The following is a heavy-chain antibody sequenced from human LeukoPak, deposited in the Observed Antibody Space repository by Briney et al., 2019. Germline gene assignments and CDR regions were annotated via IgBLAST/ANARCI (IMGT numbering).Heavy chain of an antibody. CDR1: GYTFTSYY. V-gene: IGHV1-46*01. CDR2: INPSGGST. Sequence: ASVKVSCKASGYTFTSYYMHWVRQAPGQGLEWMGIINPSGGSTSYAQKFQGRVTMTRNTSKSTAYMELSSLGSEDTAVYYCARAGWAPWGPDARGGYFDYWGQGALVTVSS. J-gene: IGHJ4*02. CDR3: ARAGWAPWGPDARGGYFDY. D-gene: IGHD2-2*01.